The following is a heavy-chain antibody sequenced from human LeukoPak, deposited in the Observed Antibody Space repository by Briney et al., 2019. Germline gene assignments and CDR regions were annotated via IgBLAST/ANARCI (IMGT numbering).Heavy chain of an antibody. V-gene: IGHV3-23*01. D-gene: IGHD1-26*01. J-gene: IGHJ4*02. Sequence: GGSLRLSCAVSGCIFSNYAMNWVRQAPGKGLEWVPGISGGGGVTYYADSVKGRFTISRDNSKNTLYLQMNSLRGDDTARYYCTKASWEGVTTTYFDYWGQGTLVPVSS. CDR3: TKASWEGVTTTYFDY. CDR2: ISGGGGVT. CDR1: GCIFSNYA.